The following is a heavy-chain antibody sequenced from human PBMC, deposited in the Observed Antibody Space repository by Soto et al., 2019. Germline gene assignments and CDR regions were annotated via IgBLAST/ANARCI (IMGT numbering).Heavy chain of an antibody. CDR1: GFTFSSYA. Sequence: GGSLRLSCAASGFTFSSYAMSWVRQAPGKGLEWVSAISGSGGSTYYADSVKGRFTISRDNSKNTLYLQMNSLRAEDTAVYYCAKDQSDIVVVPAATFDYWGQGTLVTVSS. J-gene: IGHJ4*02. CDR2: ISGSGGST. D-gene: IGHD2-2*01. V-gene: IGHV3-23*01. CDR3: AKDQSDIVVVPAATFDY.